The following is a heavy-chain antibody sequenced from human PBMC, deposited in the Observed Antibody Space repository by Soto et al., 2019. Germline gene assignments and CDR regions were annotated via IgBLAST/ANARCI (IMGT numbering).Heavy chain of an antibody. Sequence: ASVKVSSKASGYTFTSSAMHWVRQAPGQRLEWMGWINAGNGNTKYSQKFQGRVTITRDTSASTAYMELSSLRSEDTAGYYCAIVKVGIAAPFDYRDQVTLVTVSS. CDR3: AIVKVGIAAPFDY. J-gene: IGHJ4*02. CDR2: INAGNGNT. V-gene: IGHV1-3*01. D-gene: IGHD6-13*01. CDR1: GYTFTSSA.